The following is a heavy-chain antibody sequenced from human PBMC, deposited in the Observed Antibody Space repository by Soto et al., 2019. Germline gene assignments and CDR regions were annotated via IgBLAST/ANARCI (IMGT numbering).Heavy chain of an antibody. J-gene: IGHJ4*02. Sequence: QVQLQESGPGLVKPSQTLSLTCTVSGGSISSGGYYWSWIRQHPGKGLEWIGYIYYSGSTYYNPSLKSRVNISVDTSKNQFTLKLSSVTAADTAVYYCARSPEATVTAFDYWGQGTLVTVSS. CDR2: IYYSGST. CDR3: ARSPEATVTAFDY. CDR1: GGSISSGGYY. V-gene: IGHV4-31*03. D-gene: IGHD4-17*01.